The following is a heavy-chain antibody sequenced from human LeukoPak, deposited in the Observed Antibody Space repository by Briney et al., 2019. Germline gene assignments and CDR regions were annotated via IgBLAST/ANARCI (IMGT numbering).Heavy chain of an antibody. Sequence: SVKVSCKASGGTFSSYAISWVRQAPGQGLEWMGGIIPIFGTANYAQKFQGRVTITADESTSTAYMELSSLRSEDTAVYYCARFIAAPYYFDYWGRGTLVTVSS. V-gene: IGHV1-69*13. CDR2: IIPIFGTA. J-gene: IGHJ4*02. CDR3: ARFIAAPYYFDY. D-gene: IGHD6-13*01. CDR1: GGTFSSYA.